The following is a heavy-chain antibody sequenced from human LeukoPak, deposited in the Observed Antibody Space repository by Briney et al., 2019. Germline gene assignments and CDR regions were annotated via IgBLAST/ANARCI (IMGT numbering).Heavy chain of an antibody. D-gene: IGHD2-21*01. CDR3: ARIARYGLDY. V-gene: IGHV3-7*04. J-gene: IGHJ4*02. CDR2: IKSDGSEK. CDR1: GFPYSGYW. Sequence: GGSLRLFCAASGFPYSGYWMSWVRQAPGKGLEWLANIKSDGSEKYYVDSVKGRFTISRDNAKNSLYLQMNSLRPEDTAVYYCARIARYGLDYWGETPLVTVSS.